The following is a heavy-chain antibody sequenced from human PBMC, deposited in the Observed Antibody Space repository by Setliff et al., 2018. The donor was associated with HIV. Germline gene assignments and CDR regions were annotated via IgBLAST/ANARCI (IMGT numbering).Heavy chain of an antibody. J-gene: IGHJ4*02. CDR2: INHSGST. V-gene: IGHV4-38-2*01. CDR1: GFSITDGFY. D-gene: IGHD3-10*01. Sequence: SETLSITCDVSGFSITDGFYWAWIRQSPGKGLEWIGSINHSGSTYCTPSLKSRVTMSVDTSKNHFSLKLSSVTAADTAMYFCARQPPLSVLQVWFDDYWGQGTLVTVSS. CDR3: ARQPPLSVLQVWFDDY.